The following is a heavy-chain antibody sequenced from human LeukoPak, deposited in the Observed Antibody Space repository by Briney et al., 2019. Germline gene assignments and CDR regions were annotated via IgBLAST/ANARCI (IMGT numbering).Heavy chain of an antibody. J-gene: IGHJ6*03. D-gene: IGHD6-19*01. CDR1: GYTFTSYG. CDR3: ARAPYSSGWYLPWGYMDV. Sequence: ASLKVSCKASGYTFTSYGISWVRQAPGQGLEWRVWISAYNGNTNYAQKLQGRVTMTTDTSTSTAYQELRSQRSDDTAVYYCARAPYSSGWYLPWGYMDVWGKGTTVTISS. CDR2: ISAYNGNT. V-gene: IGHV1-18*01.